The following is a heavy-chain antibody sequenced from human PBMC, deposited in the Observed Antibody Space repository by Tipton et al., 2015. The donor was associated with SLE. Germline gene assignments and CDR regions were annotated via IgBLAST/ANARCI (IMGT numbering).Heavy chain of an antibody. J-gene: IGHJ6*02. D-gene: IGHD6-13*01. CDR3: AKSLAAAGKLYGMDV. Sequence: SLRLSCAASGFTFSDYYMSWIRQAPGRGLEWVSYISSSGSTIYYADSVKGRFTISRDNAKNSLYLQMNSLRAEDTAVYYCAKSLAAAGKLYGMDVWGQGTTVTVSS. CDR1: GFTFSDYY. V-gene: IGHV3-11*04. CDR2: ISSSGSTI.